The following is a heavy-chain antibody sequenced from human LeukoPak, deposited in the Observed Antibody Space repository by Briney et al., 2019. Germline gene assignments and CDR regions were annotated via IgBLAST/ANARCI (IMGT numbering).Heavy chain of an antibody. D-gene: IGHD3-10*01. V-gene: IGHV3-23*01. CDR2: LSGSGRST. CDR3: AKRGPDYYYFYLDV. Sequence: GVSLRLSCAASGFTFSSYAMSWVRQTPGKGRVWVSTLSGSGRSTYYADSVKDRFTISRDNSKNTLYLQMNSLRAEDTAVYYCAKRGPDYYYFYLDVWGKGTAVTVSS. J-gene: IGHJ6*03. CDR1: GFTFSSYA.